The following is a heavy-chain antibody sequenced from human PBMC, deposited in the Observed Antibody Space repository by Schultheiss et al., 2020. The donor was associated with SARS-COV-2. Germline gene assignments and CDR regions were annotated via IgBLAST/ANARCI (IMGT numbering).Heavy chain of an antibody. J-gene: IGHJ6*02. CDR2: INTNTGNP. CDR1: GYTFTSYA. CDR3: ARDPFIAAAGFGYYYYGMDV. V-gene: IGHV7-4-1*02. Sequence: ASVKVSCKASGYTFTSYAMNWVRQAPGQGLEWMGWINTNTGNPTYAQGFTGRFVFSLDTSVSTAYLQISSLKAEDTAVYYCARDPFIAAAGFGYYYYGMDVWGQGTTVTVSS. D-gene: IGHD6-13*01.